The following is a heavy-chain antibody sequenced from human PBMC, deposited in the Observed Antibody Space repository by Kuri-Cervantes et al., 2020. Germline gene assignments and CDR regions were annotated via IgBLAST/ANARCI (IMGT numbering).Heavy chain of an antibody. CDR1: GFTVSSNY. CDR3: VRERIEWELLSGMDV. J-gene: IGHJ6*02. CDR2: IYSGGST. D-gene: IGHD1-26*01. Sequence: GESLKISCAASGFTVSSNYMSWVRQAPGKGLEWVSVIYSGGSTYYADSVKGRFTISRDNSKNTLYLQMNSLRAEDTAVYYCVRERIEWELLSGMDVWGQGTTVTVSS. V-gene: IGHV3-66*01.